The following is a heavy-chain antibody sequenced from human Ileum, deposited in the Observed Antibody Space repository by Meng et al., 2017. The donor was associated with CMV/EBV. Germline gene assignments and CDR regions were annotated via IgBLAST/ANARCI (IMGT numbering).Heavy chain of an antibody. CDR2: ITGSGDII. Sequence: LRLACAASGFPFGAYYMTWVRQAPGKGLEWVSYITGSGDIIYYADSVKGRFTISRDNAKSSLNLEINSLRAEDTAVYYCARGNYGFDYWGQGTLVTVSS. J-gene: IGHJ4*02. CDR3: ARGNYGFDY. D-gene: IGHD4-17*01. CDR1: GFPFGAYY. V-gene: IGHV3-11*01.